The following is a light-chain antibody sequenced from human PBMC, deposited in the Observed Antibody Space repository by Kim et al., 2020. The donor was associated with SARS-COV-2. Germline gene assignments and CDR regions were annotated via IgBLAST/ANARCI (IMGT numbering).Light chain of an antibody. CDR2: DSS. CDR3: QHYNGLPYT. J-gene: IGKJ2*01. CDR1: QDIDNY. Sequence: DIQMTQSPSSLSASVGDRVTITCQASQDIDNYLNWYQQKPGKAPKLLIYDSSNLETGVPSRFSGSGSGTHFTFTISSLQPEDFATYYCQHYNGLPYTVGQGTKLEI. V-gene: IGKV1-33*01.